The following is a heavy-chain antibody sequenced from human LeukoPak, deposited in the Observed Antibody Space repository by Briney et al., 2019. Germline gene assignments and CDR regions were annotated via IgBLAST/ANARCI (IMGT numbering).Heavy chain of an antibody. CDR1: GDSISDDY. CDR2: IHSGGTT. V-gene: IGHV4-4*07. D-gene: IGHD6-13*01. J-gene: IGHJ4*02. CDR3: ARDGQQLGSGHFDD. Sequence: SETLSLTCTVSGDSISDDYYTWMRQPAGKGLEWIGRIHSGGTTNYNPSLMSRVTLSIDKSKKHISLRLTSVTAADTALYYCARDGQQLGSGHFDDWGQGTLVTVSS.